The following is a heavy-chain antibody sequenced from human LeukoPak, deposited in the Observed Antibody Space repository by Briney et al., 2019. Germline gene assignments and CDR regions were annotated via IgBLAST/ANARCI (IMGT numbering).Heavy chain of an antibody. CDR1: GYTFSDYY. J-gene: IGHJ5*02. CDR2: INPKCGGT. D-gene: IGHD3-10*01. V-gene: IGHV1-2*02. Sequence: ASVTVSCKASGYTFSDYYIHWVRQAPGHGLEWMGWINPKCGGTNYAQKFQGRVTLSRDTSISTAYMELSSLRSDDTAIYYCARGPNYYGSGRSWFDPWGQGSQVTVSS. CDR3: ARGPNYYGSGRSWFDP.